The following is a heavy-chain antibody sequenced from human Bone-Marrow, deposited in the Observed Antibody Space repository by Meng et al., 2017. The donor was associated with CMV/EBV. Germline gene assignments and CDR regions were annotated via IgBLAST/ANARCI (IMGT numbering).Heavy chain of an antibody. CDR2: IYYSGST. CDR1: GGSISSSSYY. Sequence: GSLRLSCTVSGGSISSSSYYWGWIRQPPGKGLEWIGSIYYSGSTYYNPSLKSRVTISVDTSKNQFSLKLSSVTAADTAVYYCARGFWSGYLGNDYWGQGTLVTVSS. D-gene: IGHD3-3*01. V-gene: IGHV4-39*07. J-gene: IGHJ4*02. CDR3: ARGFWSGYLGNDY.